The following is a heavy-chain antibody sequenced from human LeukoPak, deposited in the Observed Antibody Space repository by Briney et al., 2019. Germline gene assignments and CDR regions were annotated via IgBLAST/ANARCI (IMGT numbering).Heavy chain of an antibody. CDR1: GFTFSSYA. V-gene: IGHV3-21*01. D-gene: IGHD4-17*01. CDR3: ARVAYRRGVTNYYFDF. CDR2: ISSSSSYI. J-gene: IGHJ4*02. Sequence: PGGSLRLSCAASGFTFSSYAMSWVRQAPGKGLEWVSSISSSSSYIYYADSVKGRFTISRDNAKNSLFLQMNSLRAEDTAVYYCARVAYRRGVTNYYFDFWGQGTLVTVSS.